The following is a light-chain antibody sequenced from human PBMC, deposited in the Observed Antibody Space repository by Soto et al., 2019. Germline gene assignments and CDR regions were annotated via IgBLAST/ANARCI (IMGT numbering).Light chain of an antibody. CDR3: QQYDNLIT. CDR1: QDISNY. V-gene: IGKV1-33*01. Sequence: DIQMTQSPSSLSASXXDXXXXXXQASQDISNYLNWYQQKPGKAPKLLIYDASNLETGVPSRFSGSGSGTDFTFTISSLQPEDIATYYCQQYDNLITFGQGTRLEIK. CDR2: DAS. J-gene: IGKJ5*01.